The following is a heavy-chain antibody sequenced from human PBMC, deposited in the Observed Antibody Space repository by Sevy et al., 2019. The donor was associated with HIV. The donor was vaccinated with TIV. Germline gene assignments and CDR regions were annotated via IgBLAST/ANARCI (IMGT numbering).Heavy chain of an antibody. V-gene: IGHV1-2*06. D-gene: IGHD2-15*01. CDR1: GYTFTGYY. CDR3: ARAYCSDGSCYEGAY. CDR2: ISPMNGDT. Sequence: VSVKVSYKASGYTFTGYYIHWVRQAPGQGLEWMGRISPMNGDTDYAQKFQGRVTMTRETSISAAYLDVTRLRSDDTATYYCARAYCSDGSCYEGAYWGQGTLVTVSS. J-gene: IGHJ4*02.